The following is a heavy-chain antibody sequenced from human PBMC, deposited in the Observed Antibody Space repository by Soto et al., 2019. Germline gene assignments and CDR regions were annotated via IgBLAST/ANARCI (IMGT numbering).Heavy chain of an antibody. V-gene: IGHV3-9*02. D-gene: IGHD3-10*01. CDR1: GFSSDDYG. J-gene: IGHJ6*02. CDR3: AKSFGRYFYGVDV. Sequence: EVQLVESGGGLVEPGRSLRLSCAGTGFSSDDYGMHSVRQIPGKGLEWVSSISWNSGSIAYADSVKGRFTISRDNAKNSLYLQMKSLRPEDTALYYCAKSFGRYFYGVDVWGQGTPVTVSS. CDR2: ISWNSGSI.